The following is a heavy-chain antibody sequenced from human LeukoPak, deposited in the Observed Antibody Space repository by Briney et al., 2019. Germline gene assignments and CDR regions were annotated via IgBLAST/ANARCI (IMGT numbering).Heavy chain of an antibody. CDR3: ARDRDYDFFDY. J-gene: IGHJ4*02. D-gene: IGHD3-3*01. CDR2: IKQDGSQK. V-gene: IGHV3-7*01. CDR1: GFTFSSYW. Sequence: GGSLRLSCAASGFTFSSYWMSWVRQAPGKELEWVANIKQDGSQKYYVDSVKGRFSISRDNAKNSLYLQMNSLRAEDTAVYYCARDRDYDFFDYWGQGTLVTVSS.